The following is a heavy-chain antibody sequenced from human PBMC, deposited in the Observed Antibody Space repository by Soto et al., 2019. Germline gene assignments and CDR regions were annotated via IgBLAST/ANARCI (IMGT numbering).Heavy chain of an antibody. J-gene: IGHJ4*02. CDR3: ARDYVPYSSGPPGGLGY. CDR2: IIPIFGTA. CDR1: GGTFSSYS. Sequence: ASVKVSCKASGGTFSSYSISWVLQAPGQGLEWMGGIIPIFGTANYAQKFQGRVTITADESTSTAYMELSSLRSEDTAVYYCARDYVPYSSGPPGGLGYWGQGTLVTVSS. V-gene: IGHV1-69*13. D-gene: IGHD6-19*01.